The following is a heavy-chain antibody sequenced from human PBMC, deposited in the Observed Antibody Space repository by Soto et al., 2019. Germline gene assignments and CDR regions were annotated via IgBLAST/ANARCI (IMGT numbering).Heavy chain of an antibody. V-gene: IGHV3-53*04. CDR2: IYSGGST. CDR1: GFTVSSNY. D-gene: IGHD3-3*01. J-gene: IGHJ6*03. CDR3: AGGMNTYYDFWSGYYLTSPRYYYYMDV. Sequence: GGSLRLSCAASGFTVSSNYMSWVRQAPGKGLEWVSVIYSGGSTYYADSVKGRFTISRHNSKNTLYLQMNSLRAEDTAVYYCAGGMNTYYDFWSGYYLTSPRYYYYMDVWGKGTTVTVSS.